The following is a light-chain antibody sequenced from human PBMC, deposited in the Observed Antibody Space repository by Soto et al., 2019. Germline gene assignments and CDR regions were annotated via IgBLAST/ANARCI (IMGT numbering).Light chain of an antibody. V-gene: IGKV1-5*03. J-gene: IGKJ1*01. CDR3: QQYDSSPGT. CDR1: QSIGTW. Sequence: DIQMTQSPSTLSASVGDRVTITCRASQSIGTWLAWYQQKPGKAPKLLIYKGSTLQSGVPSRFSGSGSGTEFTLTINSLQPDDFATYCCQQYDSSPGTFGQGTKVEIK. CDR2: KGS.